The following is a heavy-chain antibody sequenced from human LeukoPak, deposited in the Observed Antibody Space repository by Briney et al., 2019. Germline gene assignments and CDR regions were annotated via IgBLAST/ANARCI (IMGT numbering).Heavy chain of an antibody. V-gene: IGHV1-69*13. J-gene: IGHJ3*02. CDR1: GYTFSSFA. CDR3: AGGLGGQNAFDI. CDR2: IIPIFGTA. D-gene: IGHD3-3*01. Sequence: ASVKVSCKASGYTFSSFAINWARQAPGQGLEWMGGIIPIFGTANYAQKFQGRVTITADESTSTAYMELSSLRSEDTAVYYCAGGLGGQNAFDIWGQGTMVTVSS.